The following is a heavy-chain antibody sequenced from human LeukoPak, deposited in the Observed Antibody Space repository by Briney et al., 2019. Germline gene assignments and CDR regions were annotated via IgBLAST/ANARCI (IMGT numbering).Heavy chain of an antibody. J-gene: IGHJ4*02. CDR3: ARGRREWLLLRDVSSDYYDSSDYYLYFDY. Sequence: SETLSLTCAVYGGSFSGYYWSWIRQPPGKGLEWIGEINHSGSTNYNPSLKSRVTISVDTSKNQFSLKLSSVTAADTAVYYCARGRREWLLLRDVSSDYYDSSDYYLYFDYWGQGTLVTVSS. V-gene: IGHV4-34*01. CDR2: INHSGST. D-gene: IGHD3-22*01. CDR1: GGSFSGYY.